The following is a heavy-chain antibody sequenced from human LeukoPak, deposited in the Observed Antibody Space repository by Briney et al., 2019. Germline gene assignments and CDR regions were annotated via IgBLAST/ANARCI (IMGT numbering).Heavy chain of an antibody. CDR3: ARVSGYWVYYYYYMDV. V-gene: IGHV4-38-2*01. Sequence: SETLSLTCAVYGGSFSGYYWGWIRQPPGKGPEWIGSIFHSGSTYYNPSLKSRVTISVDTSKNQFSLKLGSVTAADTAVYYCARVSGYWVYYYYYMDVWGKGTTVTVSS. CDR2: IFHSGST. J-gene: IGHJ6*03. D-gene: IGHD3-22*01. CDR1: GGSFSGYY.